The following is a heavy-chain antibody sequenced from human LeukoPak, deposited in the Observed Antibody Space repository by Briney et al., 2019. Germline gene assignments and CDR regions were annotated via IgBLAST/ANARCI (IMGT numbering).Heavy chain of an antibody. CDR2: ISGSGGST. Sequence: GGSLRLSCVASGFTFSSYVMSWVRQAPGKGLEWVSAISGSGGSTYYADSVKGRFTISRDNSKNRLYLQMNSLRAEDTAVYYCAKVGTSSRYYYYYYMDVWGKGTTVTVSS. CDR1: GFTFSSYV. V-gene: IGHV3-23*01. CDR3: AKVGTSSRYYYYYYMDV. D-gene: IGHD2-2*01. J-gene: IGHJ6*03.